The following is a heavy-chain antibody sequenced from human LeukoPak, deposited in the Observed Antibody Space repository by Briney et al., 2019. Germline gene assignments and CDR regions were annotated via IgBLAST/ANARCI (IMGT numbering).Heavy chain of an antibody. Sequence: SETLSLTCTVSGGSISSYYWSWIRQPAGKGLEWIGRIYTSGSTNYNPSLKSRVTMSVDTSKNQFSLKLSSVTAADTAVYYCARSITIFGVVLDAFGIWGQGTMVTVSS. D-gene: IGHD3-3*01. CDR3: ARSITIFGVVLDAFGI. V-gene: IGHV4-4*07. CDR2: IYTSGST. J-gene: IGHJ3*02. CDR1: GGSISSYY.